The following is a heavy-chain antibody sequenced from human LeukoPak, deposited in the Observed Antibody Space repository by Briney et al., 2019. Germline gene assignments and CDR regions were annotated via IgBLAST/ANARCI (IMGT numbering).Heavy chain of an antibody. J-gene: IGHJ4*02. D-gene: IGHD3-3*01. CDR2: IWFDGSVR. V-gene: IGHV3-33*06. Sequence: GGSLRLSCAASGFTFDTHGMHWVRQAPGKGLEWVAAIWFDGSVRHYSDAVKGRFTISRDNSLNTLYLQMNSLRVEDTAMYYCAKDTAIQFLEPAFWGQGTLVTVSS. CDR1: GFTFDTHG. CDR3: AKDTAIQFLEPAF.